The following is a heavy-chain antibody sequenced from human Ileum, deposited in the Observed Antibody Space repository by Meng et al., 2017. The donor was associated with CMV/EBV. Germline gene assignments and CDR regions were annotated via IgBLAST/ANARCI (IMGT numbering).Heavy chain of an antibody. CDR1: GFTFTDAW. V-gene: IGHV3-15*01. CDR3: TTGRAH. Sequence: VLLVEAGGGLIKHGGSLRLSCAASGFTFTDAWMSWVRQAPGKGLEWVGRIKAKADGGTTEYPAPVKGRFTISRDDSKNTLFLQMNSLKTEDTAVYYCTTGRAHWGQGTLVTVSS. CDR2: IKAKADGGTT. J-gene: IGHJ4*02.